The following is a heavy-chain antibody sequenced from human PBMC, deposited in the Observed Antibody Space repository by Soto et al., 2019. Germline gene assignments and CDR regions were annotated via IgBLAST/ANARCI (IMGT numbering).Heavy chain of an antibody. CDR3: ARSLSPSYTRYFDY. CDR1: GFTVSDHY. CDR2: TRNKVNSYTT. V-gene: IGHV3-72*01. J-gene: IGHJ4*02. D-gene: IGHD3-16*01. Sequence: GGSLRLSCTASGFTVSDHYMDWVRQAPGKGLEWVGRTRNKVNSYTTEYAASVKGRFTISRDDSKNSVYLQMNSLKTEDTAVYFCARSLSPSYTRYFDYWGQGT.